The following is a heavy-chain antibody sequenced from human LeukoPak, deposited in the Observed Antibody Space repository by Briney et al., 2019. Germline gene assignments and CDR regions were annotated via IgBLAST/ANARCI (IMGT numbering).Heavy chain of an antibody. CDR2: MNPNSGST. D-gene: IGHD5-12*01. J-gene: IGHJ4*02. V-gene: IGHV1-8*03. Sequence: ASVKVSCKASGYTFTSYDINWVRQATGQGLEWMGWMNPNSGSTGYAQKFQGRVTITRNTSISTAYMELSGLRSEDTAVYYCARGRSTGYPYYFEYWGQGTLVTVPP. CDR3: ARGRSTGYPYYFEY. CDR1: GYTFTSYD.